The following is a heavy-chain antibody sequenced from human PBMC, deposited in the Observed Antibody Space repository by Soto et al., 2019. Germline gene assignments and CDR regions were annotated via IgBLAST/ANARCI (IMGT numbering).Heavy chain of an antibody. CDR3: ARLSRRASVPGDY. J-gene: IGHJ4*02. Sequence: SETLSLTCTVSGGSISTYYWSWIRQPPGKGLEWIGFIYYAGSTKYNPSLNSRVTISVDTSKNQFSLTVTSVTAADTAVYYCARLSRRASVPGDYWGQGTLVTVSS. V-gene: IGHV4-59*08. CDR1: GGSISTYY. D-gene: IGHD6-19*01. CDR2: IYYAGST.